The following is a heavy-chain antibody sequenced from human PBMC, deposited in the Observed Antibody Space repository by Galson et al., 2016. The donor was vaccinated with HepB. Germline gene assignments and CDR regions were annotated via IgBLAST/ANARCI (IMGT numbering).Heavy chain of an antibody. CDR3: GKIREGYLPFDGFDV. V-gene: IGHV4-4*02. J-gene: IGHJ3*01. CDR1: GGSINITNW. Sequence: SETLSLTCEVSGGSINITNWWSWVRQPPGKGLEWIGNIYHTGTTNYNPSLTSRVTISVDTSKNWFSLRLSSVTAADTAVYYCGKIREGYLPFDGFDVWGRGTMVTVSS. CDR2: IYHTGTT. D-gene: IGHD5-24*01.